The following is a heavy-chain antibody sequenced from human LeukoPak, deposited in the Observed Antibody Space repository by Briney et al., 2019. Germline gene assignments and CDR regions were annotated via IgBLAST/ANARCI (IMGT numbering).Heavy chain of an antibody. CDR2: ISGSGDRT. J-gene: IGHJ3*02. V-gene: IGHV3-23*01. CDR3: AKDDYYDSSGYYYVKDAFDI. Sequence: GGTLRLSCAASGFTFSSHGMSWVRQAPGKGLEWVSTISGSGDRTHYADSVKGRFTISRDNSKNTLYLQMNSLRAEDTAVYYCAKDDYYDSSGYYYVKDAFDIWGQGTMVTVSS. D-gene: IGHD3-22*01. CDR1: GFTFSSHG.